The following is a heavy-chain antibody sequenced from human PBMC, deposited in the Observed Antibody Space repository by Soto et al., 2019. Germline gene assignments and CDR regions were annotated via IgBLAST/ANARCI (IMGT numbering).Heavy chain of an antibody. V-gene: IGHV3-30-3*01. D-gene: IGHD6-19*01. CDR1: GFIFSSYA. Sequence: QVQLVESGGGVVQPGRSLRLSCAASGFIFSSYAMHWVRQAPGKGLEWVAVISYDGSNKYYADSVKGRFTISRDNSKNTLYLQMNSLRAEDTAVYYCARGRSGWGSFDYWGQGTLVTVSS. CDR3: ARGRSGWGSFDY. CDR2: ISYDGSNK. J-gene: IGHJ4*02.